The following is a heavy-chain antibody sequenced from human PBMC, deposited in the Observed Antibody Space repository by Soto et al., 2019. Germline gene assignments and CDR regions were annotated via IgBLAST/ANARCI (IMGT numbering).Heavy chain of an antibody. J-gene: IGHJ4*02. V-gene: IGHV1-2*04. Sequence: ASVKVSCKASGYTFTGYYMHWVRQAPGQGLEWMGWINPNSGGTNYAQKFQGWVTMTRDTSISTAYMELSRLRSDDTAVYYCARERRVELEEYYFDYWGQGTLVTVSS. D-gene: IGHD1-1*01. CDR3: ARERRVELEEYYFDY. CDR1: GYTFTGYY. CDR2: INPNSGGT.